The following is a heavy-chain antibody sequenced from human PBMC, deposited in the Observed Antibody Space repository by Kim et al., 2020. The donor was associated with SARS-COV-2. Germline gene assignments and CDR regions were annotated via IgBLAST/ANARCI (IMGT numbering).Heavy chain of an antibody. D-gene: IGHD3-16*01. CDR3: ARELGGGGDY. V-gene: IGHV3-30*04. Sequence: GRSLRLSCAASGFTFSSYAMHWVRQAPGKGLEWVAVISYDGSNKYYADSVKGRFTISRDNSKNTLYLQMNSLRAEDTAVYYCARELGGGGDYWGQGTLVTVSS. CDR1: GFTFSSYA. CDR2: ISYDGSNK. J-gene: IGHJ4*02.